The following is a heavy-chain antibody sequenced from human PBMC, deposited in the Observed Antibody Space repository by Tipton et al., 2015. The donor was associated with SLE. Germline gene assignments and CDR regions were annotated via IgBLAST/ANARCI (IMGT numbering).Heavy chain of an antibody. J-gene: IGHJ6*02. Sequence: SLRLSCEASGFTFEDYAMHWVRQAPGKGLEWVSGISWNSGSRGYADSVKGRFSISRDNAKNSLFLQMNSLRPEDTALYYCVKGQKHLGDLFYYYFGMDVWGQGTTVTVSS. CDR3: VKGQKHLGDLFYYYFGMDV. V-gene: IGHV3-9*01. CDR2: ISWNSGSR. CDR1: GFTFEDYA. D-gene: IGHD3-16*01.